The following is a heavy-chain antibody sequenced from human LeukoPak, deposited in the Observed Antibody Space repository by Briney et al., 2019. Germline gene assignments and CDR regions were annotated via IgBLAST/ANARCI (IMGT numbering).Heavy chain of an antibody. CDR3: ARYYRDDSGYYFDY. CDR1: GGSISSYY. J-gene: IGHJ4*02. D-gene: IGHD3-22*01. Sequence: SEXXXXTCTVSGGSISSYYWSWIRQPPGKGREGIGYIYYSGSTNYNPSLKSRVTISVDTSKNQFSLKLSSVTAADTAVYYCARYYRDDSGYYFDYWGQGTLVTVSS. CDR2: IYYSGST. V-gene: IGHV4-59*01.